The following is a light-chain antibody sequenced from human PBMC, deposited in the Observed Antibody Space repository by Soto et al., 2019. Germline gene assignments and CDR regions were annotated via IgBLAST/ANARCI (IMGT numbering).Light chain of an antibody. J-gene: IGKJ4*01. CDR2: GAS. Sequence: EIVLTQSPGPLSLSPGERATLSCRARQSVSSSYLAWYQQKPGQAPRLLIYGASSRATGIPDRFSGSGSGTDFTLTISRLEPEDFAVYDCQQDGSSAVGGGTKVEIK. CDR3: QQDGSSA. CDR1: QSVSSSY. V-gene: IGKV3-20*01.